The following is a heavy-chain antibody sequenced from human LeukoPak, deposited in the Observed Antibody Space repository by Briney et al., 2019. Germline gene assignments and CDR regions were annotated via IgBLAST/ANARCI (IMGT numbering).Heavy chain of an antibody. J-gene: IGHJ4*02. Sequence: ASVKVSCKASGYTFTGYYMHWVRQAPGQGLEWMGWINPNSGGTNYAQKLQGRVTMTTDTSTSTAYMELRSLRSDDTAVYYCAISAGELLPDDYWGQGTLVTVSS. CDR3: AISAGELLPDDY. D-gene: IGHD1-26*01. V-gene: IGHV1-2*02. CDR1: GYTFTGYY. CDR2: INPNSGGT.